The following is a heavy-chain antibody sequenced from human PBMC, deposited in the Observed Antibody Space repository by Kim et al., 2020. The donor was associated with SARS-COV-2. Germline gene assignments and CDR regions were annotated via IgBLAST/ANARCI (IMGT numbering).Heavy chain of an antibody. Sequence: KCYLDSVEGRFTISRDNAKNSLFLQMNSLRAEDTAVYYCARDPHRGGDYDYWGQGTLVTVSS. CDR2: K. J-gene: IGHJ4*02. CDR3: ARDPHRGGDYDY. V-gene: IGHV3-7*03. D-gene: IGHD4-17*01.